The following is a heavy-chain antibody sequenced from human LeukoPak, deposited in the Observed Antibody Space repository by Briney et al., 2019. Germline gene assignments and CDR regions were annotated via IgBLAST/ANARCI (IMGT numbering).Heavy chain of an antibody. V-gene: IGHV5-51*01. D-gene: IGHD4-23*01. CDR3: SRRHGNWYAFDT. CDR2: IYPGDSDT. Sequence: GESLKISCKGSGYSFTSYWIGWVRQIPGKGLEWMGIIYPGDSDTRYSPSFQGQVTITADKSISTAYLQWNSLKASDTAMYYCSRRHGNWYAFDTWGQGTMVTVSS. J-gene: IGHJ3*02. CDR1: GYSFTSYW.